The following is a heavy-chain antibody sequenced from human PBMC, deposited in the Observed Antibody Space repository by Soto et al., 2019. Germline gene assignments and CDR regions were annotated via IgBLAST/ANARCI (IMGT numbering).Heavy chain of an antibody. J-gene: IGHJ2*01. CDR3: ARDRVVVVAATPDWYFDL. CDR2: ISSSSSYI. V-gene: IGHV3-21*01. Sequence: GGSLRLSCAASGFTFSSYSMNWVRQAPGKGLEWVSSISSSSSYIYYADSVKGRFTISRDNAKNSLYLQMNSLRAEDTAVYYCARDRVVVVAATPDWYFDLWGRGTLVTVS. D-gene: IGHD2-15*01. CDR1: GFTFSSYS.